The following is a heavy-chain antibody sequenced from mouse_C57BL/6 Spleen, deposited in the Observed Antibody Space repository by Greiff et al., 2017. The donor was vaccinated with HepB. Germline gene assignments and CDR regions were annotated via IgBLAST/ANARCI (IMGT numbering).Heavy chain of an antibody. J-gene: IGHJ3*01. CDR2: ISSGGSYT. CDR1: GFTFSSYG. CDR3: ARHGYYGSRTEGTIAY. D-gene: IGHD1-1*01. V-gene: IGHV5-6*01. Sequence: EVKLMESGGDLVKPGGSLKLSCAASGFTFSSYGMSWVRQTPDKRLEWVATISSGGSYTYYPDSVKGRFTISRDNAKNTLYLQMSSLKSEDTAMYYCARHGYYGSRTEGTIAYWGQGTLVTVSA.